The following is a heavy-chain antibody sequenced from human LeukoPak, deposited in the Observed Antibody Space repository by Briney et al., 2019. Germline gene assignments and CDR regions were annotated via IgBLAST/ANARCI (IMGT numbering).Heavy chain of an antibody. J-gene: IGHJ4*02. Sequence: GESLRLSCAASGFSFSDYWMHWVRQPPGKGLVWVSRINNEGTSANYADSVEGRFTVSRDNAKNTLFLQMNNLRAEDTAVYYCASRAYYYHTSGHYHCWGQGTLVTVSS. V-gene: IGHV3-74*01. D-gene: IGHD3-22*01. CDR2: INNEGTSA. CDR1: GFSFSDYW. CDR3: ASRAYYYHTSGHYHC.